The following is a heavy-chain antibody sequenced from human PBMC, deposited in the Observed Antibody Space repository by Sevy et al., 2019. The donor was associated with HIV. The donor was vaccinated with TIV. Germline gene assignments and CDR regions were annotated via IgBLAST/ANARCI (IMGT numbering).Heavy chain of an antibody. Sequence: GGSLRLSCAASGFTFSSYGMHWVRQAPGKGLEWVAVIWYDGSNKYYADSVKGQFTISRDNSKNTLYLQMNSLRAEDTAVYYCARDHRRGQYYYDSSGYCDYWGQGTLVTVSS. J-gene: IGHJ4*02. CDR2: IWYDGSNK. V-gene: IGHV3-33*01. D-gene: IGHD3-22*01. CDR3: ARDHRRGQYYYDSSGYCDY. CDR1: GFTFSSYG.